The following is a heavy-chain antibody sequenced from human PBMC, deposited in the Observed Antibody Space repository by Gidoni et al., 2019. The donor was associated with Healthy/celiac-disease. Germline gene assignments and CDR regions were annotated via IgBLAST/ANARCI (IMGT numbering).Heavy chain of an antibody. CDR2: IIPIFGTA. Sequence: QVQLVQSGAAVKKPGSSVTVSCKASGGTFSSYAISWVRQAPGQGLEWMGGIIPIFGTANYAQKFQGRVTITADESTSTAYMELSSLRSEDTAVYYCARVSYLGMGYYYYYYYMDVWGKGTTVTVSS. CDR3: ARVSYLGMGYYYYYYYMDV. V-gene: IGHV1-69*01. J-gene: IGHJ6*03. D-gene: IGHD7-27*01. CDR1: GGTFSSYA.